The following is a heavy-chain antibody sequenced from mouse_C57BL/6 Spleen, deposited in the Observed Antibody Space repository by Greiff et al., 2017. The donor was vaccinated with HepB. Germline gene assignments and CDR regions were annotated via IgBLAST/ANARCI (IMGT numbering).Heavy chain of an antibody. CDR1: GYAFSSSW. V-gene: IGHV1-82*01. CDR2: IYPGDGDT. D-gene: IGHD1-1*01. J-gene: IGHJ1*03. CDR3: ARSYYGSRRGYWYFDV. Sequence: QVQLKESGPELVKPGASVKISCKASGYAFSSSWMNWVKQRPGKGLEWIGRIYPGDGDTNYNGKFKGKATLTADKSSSTAYMQLSSLTSEDSAVYFCARSYYGSRRGYWYFDVWGTGTTVTVSS.